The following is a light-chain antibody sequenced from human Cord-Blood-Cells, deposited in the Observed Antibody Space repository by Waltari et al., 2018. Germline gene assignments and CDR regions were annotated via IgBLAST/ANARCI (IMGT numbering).Light chain of an antibody. J-gene: IGKJ2*03. CDR2: AAS. CDR3: QQYYSYPYS. Sequence: AIRMTQSPSSFSASTGDRVTITCRTSQGISSYLAWYQQKPGKAPQLLIYAASTLQSVVPLRFSGSGSGTDFTLTISCLQSEDFATYYCQQYYSYPYSFGQGTKLEIK. V-gene: IGKV1-8*01. CDR1: QGISSY.